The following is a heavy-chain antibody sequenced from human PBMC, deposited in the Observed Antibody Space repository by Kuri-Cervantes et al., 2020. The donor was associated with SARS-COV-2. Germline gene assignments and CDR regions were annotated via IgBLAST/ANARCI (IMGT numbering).Heavy chain of an antibody. J-gene: IGHJ4*02. D-gene: IGHD3-22*01. CDR2: INPSGGST. Sequence: SVKVSCKASRYTFTMYSVHWVRQAPGQGLEWMGVINPSGGSTSYAQKFQDRITMTRDTSTSTVYMEMSSLRSEDTAVYYCARDFFDYDSTGSHYWGQGTLVTVSS. CDR3: ARDFFDYDSTGSHY. CDR1: RYTFTMYS. V-gene: IGHV1-46*01.